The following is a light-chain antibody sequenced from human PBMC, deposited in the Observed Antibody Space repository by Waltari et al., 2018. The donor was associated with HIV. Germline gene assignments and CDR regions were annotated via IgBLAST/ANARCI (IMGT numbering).Light chain of an antibody. V-gene: IGKV3D-7*01. CDR2: GAS. CDR1: QSVSSSY. CDR3: QQDYNLPWT. Sequence: EIVMTQSPATLSLSPGERATLSCRASQSVSSSYLSWYHQRPGQTPRLLIYGASTRATGSPARFSGSGSGTDFSLTISSLQPEDCAVYYCQQDYNLPWTFGEGTKVESK. J-gene: IGKJ1*01.